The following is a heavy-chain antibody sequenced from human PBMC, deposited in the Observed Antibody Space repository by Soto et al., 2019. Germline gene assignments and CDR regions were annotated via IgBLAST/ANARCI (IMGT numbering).Heavy chain of an antibody. V-gene: IGHV4-59*01. Sequence: SETLSLTCAVSGDSINYSYWSWIRQPPGKGLEWIGNIYYTGTTTYNPSLESRVTMSVDTSKNQFSLKLNSVDAADTAVYYCAKYRRTEAEGFTLDYWGRGTLVTVSS. CDR2: IYYTGTT. CDR3: AKYRRTEAEGFTLDY. D-gene: IGHD6-13*01. CDR1: GDSINYSY. J-gene: IGHJ4*02.